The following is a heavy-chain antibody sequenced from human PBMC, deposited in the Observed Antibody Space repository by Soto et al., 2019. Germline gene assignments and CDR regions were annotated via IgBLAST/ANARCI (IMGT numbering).Heavy chain of an antibody. V-gene: IGHV1-3*01. D-gene: IGHD6-19*01. CDR3: ARDLPHAPRTSIRIAVATGGSDY. J-gene: IGHJ4*02. CDR1: GYTFTSYA. Sequence: QVQLVQSGAEVKKPGASVKVSCKASGYTFTSYAMHWVRQAPGQRLEWMGWINAGNGNTKYSQKFQGRVTITRDTSASTAYMELSSLRSEDTAVYYCARDLPHAPRTSIRIAVATGGSDYWGQGTLVTVSS. CDR2: INAGNGNT.